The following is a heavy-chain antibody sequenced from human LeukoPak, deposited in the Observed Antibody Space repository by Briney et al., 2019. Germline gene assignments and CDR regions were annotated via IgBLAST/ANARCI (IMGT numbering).Heavy chain of an antibody. Sequence: SVKVSCNASGGTFSSYAISWVRHAPGQGLEWMGGIIPIFGTANYAQKFQGRVPITTDEYTSTAYMELSSLRSEDTAVYYCARDRGSRRFDYWGQGTLVTVSS. CDR2: IIPIFGTA. J-gene: IGHJ4*02. D-gene: IGHD2-15*01. CDR1: GGTFSSYA. V-gene: IGHV1-69*05. CDR3: ARDRGSRRFDY.